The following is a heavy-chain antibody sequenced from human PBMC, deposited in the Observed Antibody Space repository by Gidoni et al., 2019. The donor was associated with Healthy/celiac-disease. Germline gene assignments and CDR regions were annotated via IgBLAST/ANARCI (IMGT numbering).Heavy chain of an antibody. Sequence: QVQLQQWGAGLLTPSETLSLTCAVYGGSFSGYYWSWIRQPPGKGLEWIGEINHSGSTNYNPSLKSRVTISVDTSKNQFSLKLSSVTAADTAVYYCARSRYSSSYDAFDIWGQGTMVTVSS. J-gene: IGHJ3*02. CDR2: INHSGST. V-gene: IGHV4-34*01. CDR1: GGSFSGYY. D-gene: IGHD6-13*01. CDR3: ARSRYSSSYDAFDI.